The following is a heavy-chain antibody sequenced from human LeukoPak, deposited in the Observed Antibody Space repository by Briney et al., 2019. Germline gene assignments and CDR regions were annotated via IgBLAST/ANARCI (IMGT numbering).Heavy chain of an antibody. CDR3: AREVRGSYGPQAFDI. Sequence: GGSLRLSCAASGFTFSSYWMSWVRQAPGKGLEWVANIKQDGSETYYVDSVKGRFTISRDNAKNSLYLQMTSLRAEDTAVYYCAREVRGSYGPQAFDIWGQGTMVTVSS. D-gene: IGHD5-18*01. V-gene: IGHV3-7*01. CDR2: IKQDGSET. J-gene: IGHJ3*02. CDR1: GFTFSSYW.